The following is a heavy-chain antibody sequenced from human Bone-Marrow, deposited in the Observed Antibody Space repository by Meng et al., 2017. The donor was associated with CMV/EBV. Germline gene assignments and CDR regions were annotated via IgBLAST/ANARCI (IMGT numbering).Heavy chain of an antibody. CDR2: VSWNGSRT. J-gene: IGHJ4*02. CDR3: AIEPRISMIVAAVY. V-gene: IGHV3-19*01. CDR1: GGSISSADYY. D-gene: IGHD3-22*01. Sequence: LSLTCAVSGGSISSADYYWSWVRQAPGKGLEWVSGVSWNGSRTHYADSVKGRFIISRDNSRNFLYLQMNSLRAEDTAVYYCAIEPRISMIVAAVYWGPGTLVTFSS.